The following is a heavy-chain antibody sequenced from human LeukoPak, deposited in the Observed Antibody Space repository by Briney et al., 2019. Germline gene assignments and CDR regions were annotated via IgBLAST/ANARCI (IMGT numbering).Heavy chain of an antibody. CDR3: ARGGLYCSSSSCTPDWFDP. CDR1: GGSFSSFS. CDR2: INHSGST. J-gene: IGHJ5*02. V-gene: IGHV4-34*01. Sequence: SETLSLTCAVYGGSFSSFSWSWIRQPPGKGLEWIGEINHSGSTNYNPSLKSRVTISVDTSKNQFSLKLTSVTAADTAVYYCARGGLYCSSSSCTPDWFDPWGQGTLVTVSS. D-gene: IGHD2-2*01.